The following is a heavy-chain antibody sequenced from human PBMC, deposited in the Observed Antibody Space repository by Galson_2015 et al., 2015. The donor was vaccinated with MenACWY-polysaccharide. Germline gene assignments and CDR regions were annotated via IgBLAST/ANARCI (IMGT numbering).Heavy chain of an antibody. J-gene: IGHJ5*02. V-gene: IGHV4-39*07. CDR3: ARDCVVAGAAIWFDP. Sequence: LSLTCIVSGGSINSRSYYWGWIRQPPGKGLEWIGSVYYSGDTYYNPSLKSQVTISIDTSKNQFSLRLHSVTAADTAVYYCARDCVVAGAAIWFDPWGPGTLVTVSS. CDR2: VYYSGDT. D-gene: IGHD2-15*01. CDR1: GGSINSRSYY.